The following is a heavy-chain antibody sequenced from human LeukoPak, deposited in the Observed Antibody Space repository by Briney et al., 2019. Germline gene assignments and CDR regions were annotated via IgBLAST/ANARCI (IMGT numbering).Heavy chain of an antibody. J-gene: IGHJ4*02. V-gene: IGHV1-8*02. Sequence: ASVKVSCKASGYTFTSYDINWVRQATGQGLEWMGWMVPNIGNTGYAQKFQGRVTMTRNTSISTAYVELSSLRSEDTAVYYCARGGEGGSSGYYYVDYWGQGTLVTVSS. CDR1: GYTFTSYD. D-gene: IGHD3-22*01. CDR2: MVPNIGNT. CDR3: ARGGEGGSSGYYYVDY.